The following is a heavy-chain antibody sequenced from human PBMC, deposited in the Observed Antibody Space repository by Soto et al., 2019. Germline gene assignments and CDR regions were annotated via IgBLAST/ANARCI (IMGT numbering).Heavy chain of an antibody. CDR3: ALYYDYVWGSYRPPPDY. D-gene: IGHD3-16*02. CDR2: IYYSGST. Sequence: QLQLQESGPGLVKPSETLSLTCTVSGGSISSSSYYWGWIRQPPGKGLEWIGSIYYSGSTYYNPSLKSRLTVPVDTSKNQCALKLSSVAAADTAVYYCALYYDYVWGSYRPPPDYWGQGTLVTVSS. J-gene: IGHJ4*02. V-gene: IGHV4-39*01. CDR1: GGSISSSSYY.